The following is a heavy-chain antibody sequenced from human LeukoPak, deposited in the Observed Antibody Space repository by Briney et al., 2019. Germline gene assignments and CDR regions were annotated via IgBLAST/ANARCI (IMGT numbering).Heavy chain of an antibody. CDR3: ARVYYYDSSGKGAFDI. Sequence: SETLSLTCTVSGGSISSYYWSWIRQPPGKGLEWIGYIYYSGSTNYNPSLKSRVTISVDTSKAQFSLKLSSVPAADTAVYYCARVYYYDSSGKGAFDIWGQGTMVTVSS. V-gene: IGHV4-59*08. J-gene: IGHJ3*02. CDR1: GGSISSYY. CDR2: IYYSGST. D-gene: IGHD3-22*01.